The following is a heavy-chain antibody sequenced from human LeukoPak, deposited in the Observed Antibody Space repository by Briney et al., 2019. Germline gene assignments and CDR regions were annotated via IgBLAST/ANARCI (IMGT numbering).Heavy chain of an antibody. D-gene: IGHD3-10*01. CDR1: GESMIGHY. Sequence: SETLSLTCAVYGESMIGHYWTWIRQPPGKRLEWIGEIHHSGGTNSNPSLKNRLTMSIDMSKNQFSLKLKSVTAADTAVYYCARATASGSGKAYDHWAQGNLVPVSS. CDR2: IHHSGGT. V-gene: IGHV4-34*01. CDR3: ARATASGSGKAYDH. J-gene: IGHJ4*02.